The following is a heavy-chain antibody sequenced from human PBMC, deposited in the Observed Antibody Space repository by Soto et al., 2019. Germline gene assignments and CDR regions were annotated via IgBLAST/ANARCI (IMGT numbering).Heavy chain of an antibody. CDR3: GGKRGGGGY. D-gene: IGHD3-16*01. Sequence: EVQLVESGGGLIQPGGSLRLSCAVSGFTVSNNYMSWVRQAPGKGLEGVSVIYSGGYTAYGDSVKGRFTISRDNSKNTLYLKMNNLEPPALCLCARGGKRGGGGYWGQGTLVTVSS. CDR2: IYSGGYT. CDR1: GFTVSNNY. V-gene: IGHV3-53*01. J-gene: IGHJ4*02.